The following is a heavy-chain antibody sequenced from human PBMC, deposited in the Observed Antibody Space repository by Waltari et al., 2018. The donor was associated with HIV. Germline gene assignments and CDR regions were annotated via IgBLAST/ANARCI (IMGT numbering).Heavy chain of an antibody. CDR3: TRVPEVEMATIWYFDL. Sequence: EVQLVESGGGLVEPGGPLRLSCAASGFTFSSYWMHWVPPAPGKGLVWVSGINSDGSSTKYADSVKDRFIISRDNAKNTLYLQMNTLRDEDTAVYYCTRVPEVEMATIWYFDLWGRGTLVTVSS. D-gene: IGHD5-12*01. V-gene: IGHV3-74*03. CDR2: INSDGSST. J-gene: IGHJ2*01. CDR1: GFTFSSYW.